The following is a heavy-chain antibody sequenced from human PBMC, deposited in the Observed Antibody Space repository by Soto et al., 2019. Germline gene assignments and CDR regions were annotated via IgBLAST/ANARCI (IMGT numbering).Heavy chain of an antibody. J-gene: IGHJ5*02. Sequence: PGGSLRLSCAASGFTCSSYWMHWVRQAPGKGLVWVSRINSDGSSTSYADSVKGRFTISRDNAKNTLYLQMNSLRAEDTAVYYCARGAYCISTSCYRLDPWGQGTLVTVSS. CDR1: GFTCSSYW. V-gene: IGHV3-74*01. CDR3: ARGAYCISTSCYRLDP. D-gene: IGHD2-2*02. CDR2: INSDGSST.